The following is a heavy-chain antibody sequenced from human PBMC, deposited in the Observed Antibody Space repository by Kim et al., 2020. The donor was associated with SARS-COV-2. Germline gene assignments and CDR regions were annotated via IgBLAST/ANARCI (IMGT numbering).Heavy chain of an antibody. V-gene: IGHV4-59*01. CDR2: T. Sequence: TNNTPPRKRRVTISVDTSKNQFSLKLSSVTAADTAVYYCARAPQRGWFDPWGQGTLVTVSS. J-gene: IGHJ5*02. CDR3: ARAPQRGWFDP.